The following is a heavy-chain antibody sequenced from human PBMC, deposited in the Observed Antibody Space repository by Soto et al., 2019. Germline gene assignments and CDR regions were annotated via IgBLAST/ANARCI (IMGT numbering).Heavy chain of an antibody. V-gene: IGHV2-5*02. CDR2: IYWDEDK. Sequence: QITLKESGPTLVKPTQTLTLTCTFSGLSLSTSGVGVGWIRQPPGKALEWVALIYWDEDKRYNPYLKNRIFITKDPSKHQVVLTMTNMDPVDTATYYCAPLVRPGDGFHQLGQGALVTVSS. CDR3: APLVRPGDGFHQ. CDR1: GLSLSTSGVG. J-gene: IGHJ1*01. D-gene: IGHD3-10*01.